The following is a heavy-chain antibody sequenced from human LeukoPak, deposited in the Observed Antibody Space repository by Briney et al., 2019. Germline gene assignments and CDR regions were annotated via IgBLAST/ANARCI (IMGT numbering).Heavy chain of an antibody. Sequence: SARASCKASGYTFTSYAINWGPQAPGQGLEWMGRFNAFNGDTSYAHKVQGRVTLTTDTSTRTAFMVLRSLRSDDTAIYYCASGYGDYVSRFDFWGQGTLVTVSS. CDR3: ASGYGDYVSRFDF. J-gene: IGHJ4*02. CDR1: GYTFTSYA. D-gene: IGHD4-17*01. CDR2: FNAFNGDT. V-gene: IGHV1-18*01.